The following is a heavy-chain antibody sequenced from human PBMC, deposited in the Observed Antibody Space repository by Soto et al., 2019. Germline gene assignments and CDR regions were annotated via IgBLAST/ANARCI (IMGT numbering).Heavy chain of an antibody. CDR1: GFTFTKAY. CDR2: IKGSHAGGTT. V-gene: IGHV3-15*01. CDR3: ATEGGYPGSNLYGAY. D-gene: IGHD1-26*01. Sequence: EVRLVESGGGLVEPGGSIRLSCVASGFTFTKAYMTWVRQARGKGLEWVGRIKGSHAGGTTDYATSVKGRFTISRDDSKNTLYLQMNSLKTEDTSVYYCATEGGYPGSNLYGAYWGQGTLVTVSS. J-gene: IGHJ4*02.